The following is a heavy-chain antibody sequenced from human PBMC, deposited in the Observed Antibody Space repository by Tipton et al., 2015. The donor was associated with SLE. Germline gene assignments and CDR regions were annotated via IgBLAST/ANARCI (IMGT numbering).Heavy chain of an antibody. D-gene: IGHD7-27*01. V-gene: IGHV4-59*11. CDR3: ARDPNGGYGSFDY. CDR1: GGSISSHY. Sequence: TLSLTCTVSGGSISSHYWTWIRQSPGKGLEWIGYIYYSGSTTYNPSLKSRVTISVDTSKNQFSLKLSSVTAADTAVYYCARDPNGGYGSFDYWGLGTLVTVFS. J-gene: IGHJ4*02. CDR2: IYYSGST.